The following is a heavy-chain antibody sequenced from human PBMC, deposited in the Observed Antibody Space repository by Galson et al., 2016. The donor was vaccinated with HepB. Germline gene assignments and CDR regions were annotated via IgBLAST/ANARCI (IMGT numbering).Heavy chain of an antibody. Sequence: SLRLSCAASGFTFSDSAMHWVRQASGKGLEWVGRIRIKSDGATTDYSAPVNGRFSISRDDSKNTLYLQMNGLKTEDTAVYYCTTENWWRFHDWGQGTLVTVSS. D-gene: IGHD2-8*02. V-gene: IGHV3-15*01. CDR1: GFTFSDSA. CDR3: TTENWWRFHD. CDR2: IRIKSDGATT. J-gene: IGHJ4*02.